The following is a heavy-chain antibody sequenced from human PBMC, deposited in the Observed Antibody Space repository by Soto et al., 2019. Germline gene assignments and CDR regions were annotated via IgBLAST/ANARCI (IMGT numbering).Heavy chain of an antibody. CDR1: GDSISSYY. D-gene: IGHD3-22*01. V-gene: IGHV4-59*01. J-gene: IGHJ4*02. CDR3: ALRSMAVVPEY. CDR2: LYYGRSA. Sequence: QVQLQESGPGLVKPSETLSLTCAVSGDSISSYYCMWIRQPPGKGLESIGYLYYGRSANYNPSLKSRVTLSVDSSTNQCSLTLSSMTAADAAVYYCALRSMAVVPEYWGQGTLVTVSS.